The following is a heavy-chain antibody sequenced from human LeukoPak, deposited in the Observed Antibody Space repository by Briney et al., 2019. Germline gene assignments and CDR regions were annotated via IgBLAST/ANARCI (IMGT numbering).Heavy chain of an antibody. D-gene: IGHD3-10*01. CDR1: GGSIRSDY. Sequence: SETLSLTCSVSGGSIRSDYWSWIRQPPGKGPEWIAYISDSGRTKYNPSLESRVTISLETSKNQFSLRLNSVTAADTAVYYCVRDHTGIGKSNAFDLWGQGTMVTVSS. CDR2: ISDSGRT. CDR3: VRDHTGIGKSNAFDL. J-gene: IGHJ3*01. V-gene: IGHV4-59*01.